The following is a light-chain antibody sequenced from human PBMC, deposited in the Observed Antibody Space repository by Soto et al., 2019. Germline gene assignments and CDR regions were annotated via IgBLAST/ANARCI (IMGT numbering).Light chain of an antibody. CDR1: QSINSN. CDR2: DAS. V-gene: IGKV3-15*01. CDR3: QQYNKWPLYT. J-gene: IGKJ2*01. Sequence: EIVMTQSPATLSVSPGERASLSCRASQSINSNLAWYQQRPGQAPSLLIYDASTRATGIPARFSGSGSGTQFTLTIGGLQSEAFAVYYCQQYNKWPLYTFGQGTKLEIK.